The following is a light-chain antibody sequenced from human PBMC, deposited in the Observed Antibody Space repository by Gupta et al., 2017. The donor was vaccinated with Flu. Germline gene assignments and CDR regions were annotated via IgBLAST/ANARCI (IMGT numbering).Light chain of an antibody. Sequence: GKTARSACEGNIGGDKIVNWDKQSPAKAHVLVVYDDNNRPAGIPARFSGANSGNTATLTISGGEDGDEADYCCQAWDSSSDHVFGGGTKLTVL. V-gene: IGLV3-21*03. J-gene: IGLJ2*01. CDR2: DDN. CDR3: QAWDSSSDHV. CDR1: IGGDKI.